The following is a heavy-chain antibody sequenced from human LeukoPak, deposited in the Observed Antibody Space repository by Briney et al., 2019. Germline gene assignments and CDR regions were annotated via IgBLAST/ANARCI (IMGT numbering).Heavy chain of an antibody. CDR2: ICGSGGHT. D-gene: IGHD3-16*01. V-gene: IGHV3-23*01. Sequence: GGSLRLSCAASGFAFSSYAMSWVRQAPGKGLEWVSAICGSGGHTYYADSVKGRFTISRDNSKNTLYLQMNSLRAEDTAVYYCAKIVPGHFITPFDYWGQGTLVTVSS. CDR3: AKIVPGHFITPFDY. J-gene: IGHJ4*02. CDR1: GFAFSSYA.